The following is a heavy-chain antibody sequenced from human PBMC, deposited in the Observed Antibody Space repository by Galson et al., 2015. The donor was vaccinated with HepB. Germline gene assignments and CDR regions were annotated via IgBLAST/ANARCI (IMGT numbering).Heavy chain of an antibody. J-gene: IGHJ3*02. CDR2: IWYDGSNK. CDR3: ARDMFNWNDGGSPDAFDI. CDR1: GFTFSSYG. Sequence: SLRLSCAASGFTFSSYGMHWVRQAPGKGLEWVAVIWYDGSNKYYADSVKGRFNISRDNSKNTLYLQMNSLRAEDTAVYYCARDMFNWNDGGSPDAFDIWGQGTMVTVSS. V-gene: IGHV3-33*01. D-gene: IGHD1-20*01.